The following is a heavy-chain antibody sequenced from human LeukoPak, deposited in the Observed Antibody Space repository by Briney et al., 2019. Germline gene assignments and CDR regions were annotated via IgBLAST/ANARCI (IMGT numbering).Heavy chain of an antibody. CDR2: IYHTGGST. Sequence: PSETLSLTCTVSGGSISSSSYYWGWIRQPPGKWLEWIGSIYHTGGSTYYNPSLKSRVTISADTSKNQFSLKLRSVTAADTAVYYCVRDHYYGSGYKFDYWGQGTLVTVSS. V-gene: IGHV4-39*07. CDR3: VRDHYYGSGYKFDY. CDR1: GGSISSSSYY. D-gene: IGHD3-10*01. J-gene: IGHJ4*02.